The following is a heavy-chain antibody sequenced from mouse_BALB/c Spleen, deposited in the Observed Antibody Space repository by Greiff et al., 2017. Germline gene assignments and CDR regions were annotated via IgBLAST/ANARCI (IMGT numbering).Heavy chain of an antibody. V-gene: IGHV2-5-1*01. D-gene: IGHD3-1*01. J-gene: IGHJ4*01. CDR2: ISRGGIT. CDR3: AKKCGAKNYAMDY. CDR1: GFSLTSYG. Sequence: QVQLKQSGPSLVQPSQSLSITCTVFGFSLTSYGVHWVRQSPGKGLEWLGVISRGGITDYNEAFMFRLSTTEDNSTSQVFFKMNSLQADDTAIYYCAKKCGAKNYAMDYWGQGTSVTVSS.